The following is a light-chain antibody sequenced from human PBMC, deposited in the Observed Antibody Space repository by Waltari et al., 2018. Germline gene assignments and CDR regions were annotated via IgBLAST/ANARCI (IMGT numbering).Light chain of an antibody. J-gene: IGLJ2*01. Sequence: QSALTQPRSVSGSPGQSVTLSCTGTSSDVGGYDYVSWYQQHPGKAPKLIISDVDKRPSGVSDRFSCSKSGNTASLTISGLQIDDEATYYCCSFAGNYTLLFGGGTNLTVL. CDR3: CSFAGNYTLL. CDR2: DVD. CDR1: SSDVGGYDY. V-gene: IGLV2-11*01.